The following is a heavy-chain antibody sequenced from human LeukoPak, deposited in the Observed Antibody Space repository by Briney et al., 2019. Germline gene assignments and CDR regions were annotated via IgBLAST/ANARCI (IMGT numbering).Heavy chain of an antibody. CDR1: GYTFTDSY. CDR3: ARDHQLVAFDP. Sequence: ASVKVSCKASGYTFTDSYMYWVRQAPGQGLEWMGWINPNSGGTKYAQKFQGRVTMTRDTSISTAYMELSRLRSDDTAVYYCARDHQLVAFDPWGQGTLVTVSS. D-gene: IGHD6-13*01. J-gene: IGHJ5*02. CDR2: INPNSGGT. V-gene: IGHV1-2*02.